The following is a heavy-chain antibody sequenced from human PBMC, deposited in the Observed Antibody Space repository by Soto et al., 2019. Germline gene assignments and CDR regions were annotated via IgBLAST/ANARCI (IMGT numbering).Heavy chain of an antibody. CDR2: TYYRSKWYN. J-gene: IGHJ5*02. CDR1: GDSVSSNSAA. Sequence: PSQTLSLTCAISGDSVSSNSAAWNWIRQSPSRGLEWLGRTYYRSKWYNDYAVSVKSRITINPDTSKNQFSLQLNSVTPEDTAVYYCARVGSYYGSGSRNWFDPWGQGTLVTVSS. CDR3: ARVGSYYGSGSRNWFDP. V-gene: IGHV6-1*01. D-gene: IGHD3-10*01.